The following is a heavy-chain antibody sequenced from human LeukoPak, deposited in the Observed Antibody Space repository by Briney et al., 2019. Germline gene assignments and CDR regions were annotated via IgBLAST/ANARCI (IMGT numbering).Heavy chain of an antibody. Sequence: AGGSLRLSCVASGITFSNYAVSWVRQAPEKGRDWVSVISGSAHKIRYADSVKGRFTISRDNSENIVYLQMNNLRVEDTAVYYCAGRPTGYSSGYIHWGQGTLVTVTS. CDR3: AGRPTGYSSGYIH. CDR2: ISGSAHKI. V-gene: IGHV3-23*01. D-gene: IGHD5-18*01. CDR1: GITFSNYA. J-gene: IGHJ4*02.